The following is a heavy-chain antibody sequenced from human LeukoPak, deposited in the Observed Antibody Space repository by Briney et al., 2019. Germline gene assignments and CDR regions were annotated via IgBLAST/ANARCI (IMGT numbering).Heavy chain of an antibody. D-gene: IGHD5-24*01. V-gene: IGHV3-7*04. Sequence: GGSLRLSCAASGFTFNSHWMTWVRQAPGKGLQWVANIETDGSQKYYVDSVKGRFTISRDNAKSSLYLQMNSLRDEDTAVYYCARDITIGIWGQGTLVTVSS. CDR2: IETDGSQK. CDR1: GFTFNSHW. CDR3: ARDITIGI. J-gene: IGHJ4*02.